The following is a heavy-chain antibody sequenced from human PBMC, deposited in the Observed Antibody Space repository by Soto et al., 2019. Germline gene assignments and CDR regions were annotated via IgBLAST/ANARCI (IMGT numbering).Heavy chain of an antibody. V-gene: IGHV1-24*01. CDR3: ATGYDILTGYTNNWFDP. D-gene: IGHD3-9*01. CDR2: FDPEDGET. J-gene: IGHJ5*02. Sequence: SVKVSCKVSGYTLTELSMHWVRQAPGKGLEWMGGFDPEDGETIYAQKFQGRVTMTEDTSTDTAYMELSSLRSEDTAVYYCATGYDILTGYTNNWFDPWGQGTLVTVS. CDR1: GYTLTELS.